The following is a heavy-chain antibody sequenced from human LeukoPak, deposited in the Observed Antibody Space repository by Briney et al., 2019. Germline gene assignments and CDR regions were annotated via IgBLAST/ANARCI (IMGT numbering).Heavy chain of an antibody. J-gene: IGHJ4*02. V-gene: IGHV3-74*01. Sequence: GGSLRLSCAASGFSFSSYWMHWVRQAPGKGLVWVSRIKGDGSYITYADSVKGRFTISRDNAKNTLYLQMNSLRAEDTAVYYCVKLSIIGVDYWGQGALVTVSS. D-gene: IGHD2/OR15-2a*01. CDR3: VKLSIIGVDY. CDR1: GFSFSSYW. CDR2: IKGDGSYI.